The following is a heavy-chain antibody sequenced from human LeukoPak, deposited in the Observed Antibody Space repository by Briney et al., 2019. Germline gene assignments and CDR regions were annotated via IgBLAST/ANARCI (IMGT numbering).Heavy chain of an antibody. CDR3: ARDPLSSSSFDL. V-gene: IGHV3-48*01. D-gene: IGHD6-13*01. Sequence: QPGGSLRLSCAASGFTFSSYSMNWVRQAPGKGPEWVSYISSRSATIYYADSVKGRFTISRDNAKNSLYLQMNSLRAEDTAVYYCARDPLSSSSFDLWGQGTLVTVSS. J-gene: IGHJ4*02. CDR1: GFTFSSYS. CDR2: ISSRSATI.